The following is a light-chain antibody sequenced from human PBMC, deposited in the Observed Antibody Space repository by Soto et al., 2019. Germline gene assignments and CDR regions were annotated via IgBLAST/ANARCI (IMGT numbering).Light chain of an antibody. CDR3: QQYHSYWT. Sequence: DIRLTQSPSTLSASVADRVTITCRASQSITARLAWYQQKPGKAPKLLIYDASILERGVPSRFSGSGSGTEFTLTISSLQTDDFSTYYCQQYHSYWTFGQGTKV. J-gene: IGKJ1*01. V-gene: IGKV1-5*01. CDR2: DAS. CDR1: QSITAR.